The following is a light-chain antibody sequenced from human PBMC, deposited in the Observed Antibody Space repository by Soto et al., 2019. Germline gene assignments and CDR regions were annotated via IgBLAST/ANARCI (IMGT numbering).Light chain of an antibody. CDR2: GSS. J-gene: IGKJ4*01. CDR3: QQYGSSPLT. Sequence: EIVLTQSPGTLSLSPGERATLSCRASQSVSSSNLSWYQQKPGQPHRLLIYGSSSRTTGVPDRFSGSGSGTDITLTINRLEPEDFAVYFCQQYGSSPLTFGGGTKVEIK. CDR1: QSVSSSN. V-gene: IGKV3-20*01.